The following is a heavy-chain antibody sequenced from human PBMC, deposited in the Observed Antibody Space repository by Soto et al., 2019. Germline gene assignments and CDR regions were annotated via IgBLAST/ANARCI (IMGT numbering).Heavy chain of an antibody. CDR3: ASTNYDFWSATSGAYYGMDV. J-gene: IGHJ6*02. CDR2: IYYSGST. Sequence: SETLSLTCTVSGGSISSGDYYWSWIRQPPGKGLEWIGYIYYSGSTYYNPSLKSRVTISVDTSKNQFSLKLSSVTATDTAVYYCASTNYDFWSATSGAYYGMDVWGQGTTVTVSS. D-gene: IGHD3-3*01. CDR1: GGSISSGDYY. V-gene: IGHV4-30-4*01.